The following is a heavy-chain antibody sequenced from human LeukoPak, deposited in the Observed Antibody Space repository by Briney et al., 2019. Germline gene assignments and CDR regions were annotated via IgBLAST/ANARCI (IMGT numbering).Heavy chain of an antibody. D-gene: IGHD3-10*01. J-gene: IGHJ4*02. Sequence: PGGSLRLSCAASGFSVSDNYMSWVRQAPGKGLEWVSVIYSGGSTYYADSVKGRFTISRDNSKNTLYLQMNSLRAEDTAVYYCARDRYYGSTRGFDYWGQGALVTVSS. CDR3: ARDRYYGSTRGFDY. V-gene: IGHV3-53*01. CDR1: GFSVSDNY. CDR2: IYSGGST.